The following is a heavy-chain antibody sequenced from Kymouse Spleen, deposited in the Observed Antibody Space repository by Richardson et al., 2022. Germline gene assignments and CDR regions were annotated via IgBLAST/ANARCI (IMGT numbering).Heavy chain of an antibody. CDR1: GGSISSSSYY. D-gene: IGHD3-9*01. CDR3: ARILYYDILTGYYYYYYGMDV. CDR2: IYYSGST. J-gene: IGHJ6*02. Sequence: QLQLQESGPGLVKPSETLSLTCTVSGGSISSSSYYWGWIRQPPGKGLEWIGSIYYSGSTYYNPSLKSRVTISVDTSKNQFSLKLSSVTAADTAVYYCARILYYDILTGYYYYYYGMDVWGQGTTVTVSS. V-gene: IGHV4-39*01.